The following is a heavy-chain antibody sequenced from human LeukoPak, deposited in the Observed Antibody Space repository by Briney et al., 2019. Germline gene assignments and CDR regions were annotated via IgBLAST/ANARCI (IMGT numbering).Heavy chain of an antibody. Sequence: GASVKVFCKASGYTFTGYYTHWVRQAPGQGLEWMGRINPNSGGTNYAQKFQGRVTMTRDTSISTAYMELSRLRSDDTAVYYCAREGRLIFGVAPGDYYYYYGMDVWGQGTTVTVSS. CDR2: INPNSGGT. J-gene: IGHJ6*02. D-gene: IGHD3-3*01. CDR3: AREGRLIFGVAPGDYYYYYGMDV. V-gene: IGHV1-2*06. CDR1: GYTFTGYY.